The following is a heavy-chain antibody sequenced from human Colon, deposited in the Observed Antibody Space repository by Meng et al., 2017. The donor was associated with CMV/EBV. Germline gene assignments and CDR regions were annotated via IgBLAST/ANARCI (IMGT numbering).Heavy chain of an antibody. V-gene: IGHV4-39*07. Sequence: ASIISSTYYWGWIRQPPGKGLEWIGTVYYNDATQYNPSLKSRVTVSVDKSRNQFSLKMNSVTAADTAVYYCATEIRTLTAAGVAGDPWGQGILVTVSS. CDR2: VYYNDAT. CDR3: ATEIRTLTAAGVAGDP. D-gene: IGHD2-21*02. J-gene: IGHJ5*02. CDR1: ASIISSTYY.